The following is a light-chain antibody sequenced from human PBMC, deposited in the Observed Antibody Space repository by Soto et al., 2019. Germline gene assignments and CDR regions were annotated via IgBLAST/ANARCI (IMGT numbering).Light chain of an antibody. CDR2: DII. CDR1: SSDFGAYIF. J-gene: IGLJ7*01. Sequence: QSALTQPASVSGSPGQSITISCTGTSSDFGAYIFVSWYQQHPGKAPQLMIYDIINPPSGVSNRFSGSKSGNTASLTISGLQAEDEADYYCVSFTTSRSDVFGTGTQLTVL. V-gene: IGLV2-14*03. CDR3: VSFTTSRSDV.